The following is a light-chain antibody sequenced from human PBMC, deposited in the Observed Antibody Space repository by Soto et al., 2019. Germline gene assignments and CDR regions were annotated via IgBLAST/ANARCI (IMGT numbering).Light chain of an antibody. J-gene: IGKJ5*01. CDR1: QYITIY. CDR3: QQRADWPIT. V-gene: IGKV3-11*01. Sequence: EIVLTQSPATLSLSPGERATLPCRASQYITIYLAWYQQKPGQAPRLLIYDASNRATGIPARFSGSGSGTDFTLTISSLEPDDFAVYYCQQRADWPITFGQGTRLEIK. CDR2: DAS.